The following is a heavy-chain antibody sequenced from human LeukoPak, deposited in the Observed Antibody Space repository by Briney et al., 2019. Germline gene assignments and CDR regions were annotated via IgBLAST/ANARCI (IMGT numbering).Heavy chain of an antibody. J-gene: IGHJ4*02. CDR2: ISSSSSYI. V-gene: IGHV3-21*01. Sequence: GGSLRLSCAASGFTFSSYSMNWVRQAPGKGLEWVSSISSSSSYIYYADSVKGRFTVSRDNAKNSLYLQMNSLRAEDTAVYYCAREIVVVPAAMFDYWGQGTLVTVPS. CDR1: GFTFSSYS. D-gene: IGHD2-2*01. CDR3: AREIVVVPAAMFDY.